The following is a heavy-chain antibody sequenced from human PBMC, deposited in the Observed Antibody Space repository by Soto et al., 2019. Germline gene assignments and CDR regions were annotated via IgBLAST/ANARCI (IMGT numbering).Heavy chain of an antibody. D-gene: IGHD2-15*01. CDR1: GFTFSSYA. Sequence: PGGSLRLSCAASGFTFSSYAMSWVRQAPGKGLEWVSAISGSGGSTYYADSVKGRFTISRDNSKNTLYLQMNSLRAEDTAVYYCAKAPIVVVVAASYYFDYWGQGTLVTVSS. V-gene: IGHV3-23*01. J-gene: IGHJ4*02. CDR2: ISGSGGST. CDR3: AKAPIVVVVAASYYFDY.